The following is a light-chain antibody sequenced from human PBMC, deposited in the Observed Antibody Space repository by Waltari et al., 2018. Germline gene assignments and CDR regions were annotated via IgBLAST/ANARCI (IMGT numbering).Light chain of an antibody. CDR1: QNITTW. CDR2: KAA. J-gene: IGKJ1*01. Sequence: DIQMTQSPPSLSAHVGDRVTVTCRASQNITTWLAWYQQKPGKAPKLLIYKAASLESGVPFRFSGSGSGTEFTLTISVLQADDFATYYCQQFNSYPWTFGQGTKVEI. V-gene: IGKV1-5*03. CDR3: QQFNSYPWT.